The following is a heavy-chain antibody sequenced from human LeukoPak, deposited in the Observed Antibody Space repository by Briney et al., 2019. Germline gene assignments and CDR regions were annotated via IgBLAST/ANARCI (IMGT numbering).Heavy chain of an antibody. V-gene: IGHV4-59*01. CDR1: GGSISSYY. D-gene: IGHD3-10*01. CDR2: IYYSGST. Sequence: SEALSLTCTVSGGSISSYYWSWIRQPPGKGLEWIGYIYYSGSTNYNPSLKSRVTISVDTSKNQFSLKLSSVTAADTAVYYCARVDRDYYDSGSSFEYWGQGTLVTVSS. J-gene: IGHJ4*02. CDR3: ARVDRDYYDSGSSFEY.